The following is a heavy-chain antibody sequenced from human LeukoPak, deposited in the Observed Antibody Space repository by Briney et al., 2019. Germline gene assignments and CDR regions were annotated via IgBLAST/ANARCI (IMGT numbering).Heavy chain of an antibody. V-gene: IGHV4-59*08. CDR3: ARHGVHSFYYYGLDV. Sequence: PSETLSLTCAVSGGSISPYYWSWIRQAPGKGLEWIGYIHYIGTTNYNPSLKSRATISVDTSKNQFSLKVNPLTAADTAVYYCARHGVHSFYYYGLDVWGQGTTVTVSS. CDR1: GGSISPYY. CDR2: IHYIGTT. D-gene: IGHD3-10*01. J-gene: IGHJ6*02.